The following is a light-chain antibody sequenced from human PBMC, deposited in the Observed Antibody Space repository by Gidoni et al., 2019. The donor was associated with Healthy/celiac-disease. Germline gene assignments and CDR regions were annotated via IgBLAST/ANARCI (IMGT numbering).Light chain of an antibody. CDR1: QGISSA. Sequence: AIQLTQSPSSLSASVGDRVTITCRASQGISSALAWYQQKPGKAPKLLIYDASSLESGVPSRFSGSGSGTDFTLTIRSLQPEDFATYYCQQFNNYLHLTFGGGTKVEIK. V-gene: IGKV1D-13*01. CDR3: QQFNNYLHLT. J-gene: IGKJ4*01. CDR2: DAS.